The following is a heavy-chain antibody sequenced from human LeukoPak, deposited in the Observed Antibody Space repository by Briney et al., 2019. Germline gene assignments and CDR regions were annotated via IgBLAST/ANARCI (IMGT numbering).Heavy chain of an antibody. Sequence: KPGESLKISCKGSGYSFTSYWIGWVRQMPGKGLEWMGIIYPGDSDTRYSPSFQGQVTISADKSIGTAYLQWSSLKASDTAMYYCARPGSYNSGSYWVDYWGQGTLVTVSS. V-gene: IGHV5-51*03. J-gene: IGHJ4*02. D-gene: IGHD1-26*01. CDR3: ARPGSYNSGSYWVDY. CDR2: IYPGDSDT. CDR1: GYSFTSYW.